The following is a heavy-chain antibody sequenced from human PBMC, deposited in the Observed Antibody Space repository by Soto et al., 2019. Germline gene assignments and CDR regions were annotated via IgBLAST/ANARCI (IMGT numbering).Heavy chain of an antibody. V-gene: IGHV1-69*01. CDR1: GGTFSSHA. CDR2: IIPIFGTA. J-gene: IGHJ5*02. D-gene: IGHD4-17*01. CDR3: ARDAGHDYGGNSGWFDP. Sequence: QVQLVQSGAEVKKPGSSVKVSCKASGGTFSSHAISWVRQAPGQGLEWMGGIIPIFGTANYAQKFQGRVTITADESTSTAYMELSSLRSEDTAVYYCARDAGHDYGGNSGWFDPWGQGTLVTVSS.